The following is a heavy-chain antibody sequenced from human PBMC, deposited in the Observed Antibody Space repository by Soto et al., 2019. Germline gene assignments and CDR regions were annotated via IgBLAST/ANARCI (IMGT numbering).Heavy chain of an antibody. CDR2: ISSNGGST. CDR3: ARAGGSGSYYYYYMDV. J-gene: IGHJ6*03. V-gene: IGHV3-64*01. D-gene: IGHD3-10*01. CDR1: GFTFSSYA. Sequence: EVQLVESGGGLVQPGGSLRLSCAASGFTFSSYAMHWVRQAPGKGLEYVSAISSNGGSTYYANSVKGRFTISRDNSKNTLYLQMGSLRAEDMAVYYCARAGGSGSYYYYYMDVWDKGTTVTVSS.